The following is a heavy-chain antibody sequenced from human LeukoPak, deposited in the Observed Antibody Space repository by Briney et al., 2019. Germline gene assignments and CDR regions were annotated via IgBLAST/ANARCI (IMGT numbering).Heavy chain of an antibody. Sequence: GSLRLSCAASGFTFSTYWMHWVRQAPGKGPVWVAQINGAGSDTSYADSMKGRFTISRDNAKNTLYLHINSLRAEDTAVFYCVRGAYYFYGMDVWGQGTTVTASS. J-gene: IGHJ6*02. CDR1: GFTFSTYW. CDR2: INGAGSDT. V-gene: IGHV3-74*01. D-gene: IGHD3-16*01. CDR3: VRGAYYFYGMDV.